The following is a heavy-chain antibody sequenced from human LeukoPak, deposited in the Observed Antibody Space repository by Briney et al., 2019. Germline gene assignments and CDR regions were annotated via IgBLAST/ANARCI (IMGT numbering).Heavy chain of an antibody. CDR2: ISYSGST. J-gene: IGHJ5*02. CDR3: AKVAGSGWLDP. D-gene: IGHD6-19*01. Sequence: SETLSLTCTVSGASISSYYWSWVRQPPGKGLECIGYISYSGSTNFNPSPKSRVTMVVDTSKNQFSLKLSSVTVADTAVYYCAKVAGSGWLDPWGQGTLVTVSS. V-gene: IGHV4-59*01. CDR1: GASISSYY.